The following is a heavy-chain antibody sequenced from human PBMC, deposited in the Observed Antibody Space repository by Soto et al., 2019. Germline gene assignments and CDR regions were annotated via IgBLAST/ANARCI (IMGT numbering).Heavy chain of an antibody. Sequence: EVQLVESGGDLVQRGGSLRLSCAASGFDVSNTDMSWVRQAPGKGLEWVSVIYSGGYTNYADSVKGRFIVSRDSPKNTLYVQMDSLRAEDTAVYYCAREAIIVIVATEYYFDYWGQGTLVTVSS. J-gene: IGHJ4*02. CDR2: IYSGGYT. D-gene: IGHD3-16*02. CDR1: GFDVSNTD. V-gene: IGHV3-66*01. CDR3: AREAIIVIVATEYYFDY.